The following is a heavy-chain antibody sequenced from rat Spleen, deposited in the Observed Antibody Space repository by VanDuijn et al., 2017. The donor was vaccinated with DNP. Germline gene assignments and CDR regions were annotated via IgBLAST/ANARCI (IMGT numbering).Heavy chain of an antibody. CDR1: GFTFNNYW. CDR3: ARAKYSSHYWYFDF. J-gene: IGHJ1*01. Sequence: EVQLVESGGDLVQPGRSLKLSCVASGFTFNNYWMTWIRQVPGKGLEWVASITSSGGSTYYPDSVKGRFTISRDNAKNTLYLQMNSLRSEDTATYYCARAKYSSHYWYFDFWGPGTMVTVSS. D-gene: IGHD1-2*01. CDR2: ITSSGGST. V-gene: IGHV5-31*01.